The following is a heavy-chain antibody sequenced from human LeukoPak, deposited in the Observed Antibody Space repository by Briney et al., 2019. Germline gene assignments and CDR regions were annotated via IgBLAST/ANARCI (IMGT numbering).Heavy chain of an antibody. CDR3: AREIRVAAGDYFDY. J-gene: IGHJ4*02. CDR2: IYTSGST. V-gene: IGHV4-4*07. CDR1: GGSISSYY. D-gene: IGHD6-25*01. Sequence: PSETLSLTCTVSGGSISSYYWSWIRQPAGKGLEWIGRIYTSGSTNYNPSLKSRVTMSVDTSKNQFSLKLSSVTAADTAVYYCAREIRVAAGDYFDYWGQGTLVTVSS.